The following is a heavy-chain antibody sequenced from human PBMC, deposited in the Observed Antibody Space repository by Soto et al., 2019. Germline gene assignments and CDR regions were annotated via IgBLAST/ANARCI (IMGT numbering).Heavy chain of an antibody. CDR2: ISSSSSTI. D-gene: IGHD3-22*01. V-gene: IGHV3-48*02. J-gene: IGHJ5*02. Sequence: HPGGSLRLSCAASGLTFSSYSMNWVRQAPGKGLEWVSYISSSSSTIYYADSVKGRFTISRDNAKNSLYLQMNSLRDEDTAVYYCARDTSPYYYDSSGYYPNWFDPWGQGTLVT. CDR3: ARDTSPYYYDSSGYYPNWFDP. CDR1: GLTFSSYS.